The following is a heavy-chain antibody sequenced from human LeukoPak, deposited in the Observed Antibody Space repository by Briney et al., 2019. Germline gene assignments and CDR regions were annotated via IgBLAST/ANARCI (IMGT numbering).Heavy chain of an antibody. Sequence: ASQTLSLTCAVSGGSISSGGYSWSWIRQPPGKGLEWIGYIYHSGSTYYNPSLKSRVTISVDRSKNQFSLKLSSVTAADTAVYYCARAHYDILTGYYGVSRAPDAFDIWGQGTMVTVSS. J-gene: IGHJ3*02. CDR2: IYHSGST. CDR1: GGSISSGGYS. V-gene: IGHV4-30-2*01. CDR3: ARAHYDILTGYYGVSRAPDAFDI. D-gene: IGHD3-9*01.